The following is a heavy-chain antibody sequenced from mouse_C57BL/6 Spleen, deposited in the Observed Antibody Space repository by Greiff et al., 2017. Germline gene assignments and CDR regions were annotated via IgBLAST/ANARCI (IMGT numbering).Heavy chain of an antibody. CDR3: ARGYYGSSRFDY. Sequence: EVQGVESGGGLVKPGGSLKLSCAASGFTFSDYGMHWVRQAPEKGLEWVAYISRGSSTIYYADTVKGRFTISRDNAKNTLFLQMTSLRSEDTAMYYCARGYYGSSRFDYWGQGTTLTVSS. V-gene: IGHV5-17*01. CDR1: GFTFSDYG. J-gene: IGHJ2*01. CDR2: ISRGSSTI. D-gene: IGHD1-1*01.